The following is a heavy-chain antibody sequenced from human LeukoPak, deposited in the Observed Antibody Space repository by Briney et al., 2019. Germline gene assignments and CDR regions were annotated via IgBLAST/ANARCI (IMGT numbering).Heavy chain of an antibody. D-gene: IGHD3-22*01. CDR2: ITSSSSSI. CDR3: ARDWSPLYYYDSSGHFDY. J-gene: IGHJ4*02. V-gene: IGHV3-48*04. Sequence: PGGSLRLSCTASGFTFSTYSMNWVRQAPGKGLEWLSYITSSSSSIFYADSVKGRFTISRDNAKSSLYLQMNSLRVEDTAVYYCARDWSPLYYYDSSGHFDYWGQGTLVTVSS. CDR1: GFTFSTYS.